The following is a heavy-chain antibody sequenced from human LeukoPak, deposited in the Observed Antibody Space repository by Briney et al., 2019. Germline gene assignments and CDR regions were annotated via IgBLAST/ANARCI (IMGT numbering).Heavy chain of an antibody. V-gene: IGHV4-59*01. CDR3: ASDLVATY. CDR2: INYSGST. J-gene: IGHJ4*02. CDR1: GDSISTNY. Sequence: SETLSLTCTVSGDSISTNYWSWLTEPPGRRLWWMGCINYSGSTNYNPSLKSRVTISVDTPKQQFSLKLSSVPAADTAMYYCASDLVATYWGQGTLVTVSS. D-gene: IGHD5-12*01.